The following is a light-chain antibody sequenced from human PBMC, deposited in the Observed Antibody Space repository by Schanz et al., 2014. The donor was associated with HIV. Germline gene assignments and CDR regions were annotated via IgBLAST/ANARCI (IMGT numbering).Light chain of an antibody. V-gene: IGLV2-14*02. CDR1: SSDVGSYNL. J-gene: IGLJ3*02. CDR3: SSYAGTNNLWV. Sequence: QSVLTQPASVSGSPGQSITISCTGTSSDVGSYNLVSWYQQHPGKAPKLMIYEVSKRPSGVPDRFSGSKSGNTASLTVSGLQAEDEADYYCSSYAGTNNLWVFGGGTKLTVL. CDR2: EVS.